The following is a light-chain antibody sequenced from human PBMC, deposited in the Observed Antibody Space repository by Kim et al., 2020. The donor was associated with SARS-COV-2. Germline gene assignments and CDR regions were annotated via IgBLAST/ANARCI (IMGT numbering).Light chain of an antibody. CDR1: QDISRW. Sequence: DVQMTQSPSSLSTSVGDRITITCRASQDISRWLAWYQQKPEKAPKPLIHGTSSLHSGVPSRFSGSGSGTTFILTISSLQPEDVAIYYCQQYYSYPVTFGGGTKVGI. CDR2: GTS. CDR3: QQYYSYPVT. V-gene: IGKV1D-16*01. J-gene: IGKJ4*01.